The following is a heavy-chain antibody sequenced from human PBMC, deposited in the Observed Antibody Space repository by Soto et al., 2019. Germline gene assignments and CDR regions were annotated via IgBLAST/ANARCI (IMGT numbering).Heavy chain of an antibody. V-gene: IGHV3-23*01. Sequence: EVQLLESGGGLVQPGGSLRLSCAASGFTFSSYAMNWVRQAPGKGLEWVSGISGSGGSTYYADSVKGRFTISRDNSKNTLCLQMNSLRAEDTAVYYCAKDRFVDYFYYGMDVWGQGTTVTVSS. CDR1: GFTFSSYA. D-gene: IGHD3-10*01. J-gene: IGHJ6*02. CDR2: ISGSGGST. CDR3: AKDRFVDYFYYGMDV.